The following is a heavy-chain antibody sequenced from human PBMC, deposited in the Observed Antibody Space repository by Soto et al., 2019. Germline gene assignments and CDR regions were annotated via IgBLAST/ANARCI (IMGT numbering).Heavy chain of an antibody. CDR2: IYTSGST. CDR3: ARDAMSSGWYYDAFDI. Sequence: SETLSLTCTVSGGSISSYYWSWIRQPAGKGLEWIGRIYTSGSTNYNPSLKSRVTMSVDTSKNQFSLKLSSVAAADTAVYYCARDAMSSGWYYDAFDIWGQGTMVTVSS. J-gene: IGHJ3*02. CDR1: GGSISSYY. V-gene: IGHV4-4*07. D-gene: IGHD6-19*01.